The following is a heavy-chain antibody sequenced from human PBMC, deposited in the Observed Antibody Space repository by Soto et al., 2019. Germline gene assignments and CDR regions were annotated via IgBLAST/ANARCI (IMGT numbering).Heavy chain of an antibody. CDR2: INHSGST. CDR1: GGSFSGYY. V-gene: IGHV4-34*01. D-gene: IGHD4-17*01. J-gene: IGHJ4*02. CDR3: ARKYDYGDYKYDY. Sequence: SETLSLTCAVYGGSFSGYYWSWIRQPPGKGLEWIGEINHSGSTNYNPSLKSRVTISVDTSKNQFSLKLSSVTAADTAVYYCARKYDYGDYKYDYWGQGTLVTVSS.